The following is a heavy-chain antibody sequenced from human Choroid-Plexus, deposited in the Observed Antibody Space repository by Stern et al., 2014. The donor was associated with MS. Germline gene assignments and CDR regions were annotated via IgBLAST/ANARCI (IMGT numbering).Heavy chain of an antibody. CDR1: GFTFGSCA. V-gene: IGHV3-30*18. Sequence: VQLVESGGGVVQPGRPLRLSCVASGFTFGSCAMHWVRQAPGKGLEWVGGVSHDGSYKYYADSVKGRFTISRDNSQNTLYMPMSSLRPEDTAVYYCAKDRQYLTYFFDHWGQGSLVTVSS. D-gene: IGHD2/OR15-2a*01. J-gene: IGHJ5*02. CDR3: AKDRQYLTYFFDH. CDR2: VSHDGSYK.